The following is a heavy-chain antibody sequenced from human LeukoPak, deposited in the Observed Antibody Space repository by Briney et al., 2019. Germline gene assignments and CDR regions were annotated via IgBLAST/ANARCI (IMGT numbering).Heavy chain of an antibody. Sequence: GGSLRLSCAASGFTFSTYSMNWVRQAPGKGLEWVSYITSSSTTMYYTDSVKGRLTISRDNAQNSLYLQMNSLRDEDTAVYYCATTYAGSGSYSFDYWGQGTLVTVSS. CDR2: ITSSSTTM. CDR3: ATTYAGSGSYSFDY. J-gene: IGHJ4*02. D-gene: IGHD3-10*01. V-gene: IGHV3-48*02. CDR1: GFTFSTYS.